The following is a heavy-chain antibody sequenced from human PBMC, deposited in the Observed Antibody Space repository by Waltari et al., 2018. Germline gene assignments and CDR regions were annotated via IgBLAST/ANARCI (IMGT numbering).Heavy chain of an antibody. Sequence: EVQLVAPGGGLVQPGMALRLSCVACGFVVGAYALRWLRQVPGKGLEWVSSISWNSGDVGYAGSVKGRFTISRDNARNSVYLQMNSLTIEDTALYFCAKEGSINWHDIDYWGQGALVTVSS. V-gene: IGHV3-9*01. CDR1: GFVVGAYA. CDR2: ISWNSGDV. CDR3: AKEGSINWHDIDY. D-gene: IGHD1-1*01. J-gene: IGHJ4*02.